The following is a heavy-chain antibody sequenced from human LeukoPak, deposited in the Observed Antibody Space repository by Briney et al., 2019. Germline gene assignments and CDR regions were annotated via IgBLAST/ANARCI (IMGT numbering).Heavy chain of an antibody. CDR2: MYHSGST. Sequence: SETLSLTCTVSGYSISTGYYWGWIRQPPGKGLEWIGSMYHSGSTYYNPSLKSRVTMSVDTSKNQFSLKLTSVTAADTAVYYCAREGGGFDYWGQGTLVTVSS. CDR3: AREGGGFDY. J-gene: IGHJ4*02. D-gene: IGHD3-16*01. CDR1: GYSISTGYY. V-gene: IGHV4-38-2*02.